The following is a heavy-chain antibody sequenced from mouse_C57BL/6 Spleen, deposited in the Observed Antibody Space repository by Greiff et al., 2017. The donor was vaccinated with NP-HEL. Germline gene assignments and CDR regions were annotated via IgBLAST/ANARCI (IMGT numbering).Heavy chain of an antibody. Sequence: VQLQQSGPELVKPGASVKISCKASGYAFSSSWMNWVKQRPGKGLEWIGRIYPGDGDTNYNGKFKGKATLTADKSSSTAYMQLSSLTSEDSAVYFWARSGGYYDAMDYWGQGTSVTVSS. J-gene: IGHJ4*01. CDR1: GYAFSSSW. D-gene: IGHD2-3*01. CDR3: ARSGGYYDAMDY. V-gene: IGHV1-82*01. CDR2: IYPGDGDT.